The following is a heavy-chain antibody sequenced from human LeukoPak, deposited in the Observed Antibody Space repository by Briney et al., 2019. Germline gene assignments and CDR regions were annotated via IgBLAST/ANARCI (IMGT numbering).Heavy chain of an antibody. D-gene: IGHD6-19*01. V-gene: IGHV4-59*01. CDR3: ARRPIAVAGWFDP. J-gene: IGHJ5*02. CDR1: GGSISSYY. CDR2: IYYSGST. Sequence: TSETLSLTCTVSGGSISSYYWSWIRQPPGKGLEWIGYIYYSGSTNYNPSLKSRVTISVDTSKNQFSLKLSSVTAADTAVYYCARRPIAVAGWFDPWGQGTLVTVSS.